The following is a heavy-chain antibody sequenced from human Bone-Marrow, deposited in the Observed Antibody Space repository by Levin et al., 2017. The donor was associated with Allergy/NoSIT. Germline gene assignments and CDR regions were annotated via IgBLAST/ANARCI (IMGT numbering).Heavy chain of an antibody. Sequence: LRLSCTVSGGSINNTNHYWSWIRQPAGKGLEWIGRMFAGGAATYNRSLRSRVTISIDTSKNQFSLKLTSVTAADTAVYYCARDETFNSWHTGWFDPWGQGTLVTFSS. CDR2: MFAGGAA. J-gene: IGHJ5*02. D-gene: IGHD6-13*01. CDR3: ARDETFNSWHTGWFDP. CDR1: GGSINNTNHY. V-gene: IGHV4-61*02.